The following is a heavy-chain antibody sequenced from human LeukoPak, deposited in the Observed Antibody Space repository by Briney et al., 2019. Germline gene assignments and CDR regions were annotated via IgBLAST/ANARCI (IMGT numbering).Heavy chain of an antibody. D-gene: IGHD6-13*01. V-gene: IGHV4-59*01. CDR1: GGSISSYY. CDR3: ARAYSSSWYWFDP. CDR2: IYYTGST. J-gene: IGHJ5*02. Sequence: SETLSLTCTVSGGSISSYYWSWIRQPPGKGLEWIGYIYYTGSTNYNPSLKSRVTISVDTSKNQFSLKLRSVTAADMAVYYCARAYSSSWYWFDPWGQGTLVTVSS.